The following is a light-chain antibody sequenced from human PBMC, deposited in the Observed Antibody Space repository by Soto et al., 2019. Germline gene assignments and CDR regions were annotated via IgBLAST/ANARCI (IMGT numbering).Light chain of an antibody. J-gene: IGLJ3*02. CDR2: EVS. Sequence: QSDLTQPPSASGSPGQSVTISCTGTSSDVGGYNYVSWYQHHPGKAPKVMIYEVSMRPSGVPDRFSGSKSGNTASLTVSGLQAEYEADYYCSSYAGSDAWVFGGGTKLTVL. CDR1: SSDVGGYNY. CDR3: SSYAGSDAWV. V-gene: IGLV2-8*01.